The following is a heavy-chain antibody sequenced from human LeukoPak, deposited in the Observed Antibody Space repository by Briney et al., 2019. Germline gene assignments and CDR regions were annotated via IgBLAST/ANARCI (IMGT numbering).Heavy chain of an antibody. Sequence: SVKVSCKASGGTFSSYAISWVRQAPGQGLEWMGGIIPIFGTANCAQKFQGRVTITADESTSTAYMELSSLRSEDTAVYYCAKETVVVVAATPDAFDIWGQGTMVTVSS. CDR1: GGTFSSYA. D-gene: IGHD2-15*01. CDR3: AKETVVVVAATPDAFDI. V-gene: IGHV1-69*13. CDR2: IIPIFGTA. J-gene: IGHJ3*02.